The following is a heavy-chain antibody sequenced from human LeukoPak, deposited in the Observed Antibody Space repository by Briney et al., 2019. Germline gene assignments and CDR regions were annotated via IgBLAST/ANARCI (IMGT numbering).Heavy chain of an antibody. CDR1: GYTFTGYY. D-gene: IGHD2-15*01. V-gene: IGHV1-2*06. CDR3: ARGGCSGGSCYPNQLDY. Sequence: ASVKVSCKASGYTFTGYYMHWVRQAPGQGLEWMGRINPNSGGTNYAQKFQGRVTMTRGTSISTAYMELSRLRSDDTAVYYCARGGCSGGSCYPNQLDYWGQGTLVTVSS. CDR2: INPNSGGT. J-gene: IGHJ4*02.